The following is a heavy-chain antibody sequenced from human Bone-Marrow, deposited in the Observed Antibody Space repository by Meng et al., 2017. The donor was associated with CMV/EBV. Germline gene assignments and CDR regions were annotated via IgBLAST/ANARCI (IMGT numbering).Heavy chain of an antibody. CDR1: GGSISSYY. CDR2: IYTSGST. J-gene: IGHJ4*02. V-gene: IGHV4-4*07. CDR3: ARGGWSSSGRKGLGRPWYY. D-gene: IGHD6-19*01. Sequence: QQPLRVWGPGLVKPSDTLSLTCTVSGGSISSYYWSWIRQPAGKGLEWIGRIYTSGSTNYNPSLKSRVTISVDTSKNQFSLKLSSVTAADTAVYYCARGGWSSSGRKGLGRPWYYWGQGTLVTVSS.